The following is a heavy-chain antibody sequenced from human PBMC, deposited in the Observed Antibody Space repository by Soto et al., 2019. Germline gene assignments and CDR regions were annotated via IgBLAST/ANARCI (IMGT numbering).Heavy chain of an antibody. CDR2: ISWNSGSI. D-gene: IGHD3-16*01. CDR1: GFTFDDYA. J-gene: IGHJ6*02. Sequence: EVQLVESGGGLVQPGRSLRLSCAASGFTFDDYAMHWVRQAPGKGLEWVSGISWNSGSIGYADSVKGRFTISRDNAKNSLYLQMNSLRAEDTALYYCAKDMGGTDVWGQGTTVTVSS. V-gene: IGHV3-9*01. CDR3: AKDMGGTDV.